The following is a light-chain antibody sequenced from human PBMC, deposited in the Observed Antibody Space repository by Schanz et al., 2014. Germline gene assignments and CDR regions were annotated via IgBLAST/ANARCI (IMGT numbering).Light chain of an antibody. CDR2: GAS. CDR3: QQYSSYWA. CDR1: ESVNVN. Sequence: ETVMTQSPATLSVSPGDRATLSCRASESVNVNLAWYQQKPGQAPRLLIYGASTRATAFPARFSGSGSGTEFTLTISSLQSEDFATYYCQQYSSYWAFGQGTKVEIK. J-gene: IGKJ1*01. V-gene: IGKV3-15*01.